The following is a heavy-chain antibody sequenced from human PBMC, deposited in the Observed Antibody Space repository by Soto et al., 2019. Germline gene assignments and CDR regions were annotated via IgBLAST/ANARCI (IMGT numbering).Heavy chain of an antibody. CDR1: GDSVSNNNIA. CDR2: TYYRSKWFN. D-gene: IGHD3-16*01. CDR3: ARDPGFSYAY. V-gene: IGHV6-1*01. Sequence: SQTLSLTCAISGDSVSNNNIAWNWIRQSPSRHLEWLGRTYYRSKWFNDYAVSLKSRITIIPDTSKNEFSLQMNSVTPGDTAIYYCARDPGFSYAYWGQGTLVTVSS. J-gene: IGHJ4*02.